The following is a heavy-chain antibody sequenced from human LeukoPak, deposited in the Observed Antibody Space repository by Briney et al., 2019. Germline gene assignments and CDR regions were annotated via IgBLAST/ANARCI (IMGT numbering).Heavy chain of an antibody. CDR2: INPNSGGT. CDR3: ARDLVVVVAALYYYYGMDV. V-gene: IGHV1-2*02. CDR1: GYTFTGYY. J-gene: IGHJ6*02. D-gene: IGHD2-15*01. Sequence: ASVKVSCKASGYTFTGYYMHWVRQAPGQGLEWMGWINPNSGGTNYAQKFQGRVTMTRDTSISTAYMELSRLRSDDTAVYYCARDLVVVVAALYYYYGMDVWGQGTTVTVSS.